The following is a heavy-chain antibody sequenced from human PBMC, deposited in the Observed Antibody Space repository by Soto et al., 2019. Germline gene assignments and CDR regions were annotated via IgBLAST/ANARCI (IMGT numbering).Heavy chain of an antibody. CDR2: ISYNGINK. V-gene: IGHV3-30-3*01. D-gene: IGHD7-27*01. CDR3: ARGSSGHWGSADFEP. Sequence: QVQLVESGGGVVQPGKSLRLSCAASGFVFTSYAIHWVRQAPGKGLEWVALISYNGINKYYADSVKGRFTISRDNANNALCLALHPLWAAETASHYCARGSSGHWGSADFEPWGQGTLLTSSS. J-gene: IGHJ5*02. CDR1: GFVFTSYA.